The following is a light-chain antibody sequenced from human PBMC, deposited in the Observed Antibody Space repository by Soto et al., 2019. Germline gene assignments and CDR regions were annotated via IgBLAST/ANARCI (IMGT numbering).Light chain of an antibody. CDR2: DVN. CDR1: SSDVGGYNY. Sequence: QSVLTQPASVSGSPGQSITISCTGTSSDVGGYNYVSWYQQHPGKAPKLMICDVNNRPSGVSNRFSGSSSGNTASLTISGLQAEDEADYYCSSYISSSTLVFGGGTKLTVL. J-gene: IGLJ2*01. V-gene: IGLV2-14*01. CDR3: SSYISSSTLV.